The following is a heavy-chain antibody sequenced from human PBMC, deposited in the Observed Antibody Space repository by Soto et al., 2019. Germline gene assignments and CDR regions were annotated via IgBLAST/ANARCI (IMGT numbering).Heavy chain of an antibody. D-gene: IGHD2-15*01. CDR2: IIPMFGTA. V-gene: IGHV1-69*12. CDR1: GGTFSTYA. Sequence: QVQLVQSGAEVKKPGSSVKVSCKASGGTFSTYAISWVRQAPGQGLEWMGGIIPMFGTANYAQKFQGRVTITAHESTSTAYMALSSLRSEDTAVFYCARRYCISSSCYLYGMDVWGQGTTVTVSS. J-gene: IGHJ6*02. CDR3: ARRYCISSSCYLYGMDV.